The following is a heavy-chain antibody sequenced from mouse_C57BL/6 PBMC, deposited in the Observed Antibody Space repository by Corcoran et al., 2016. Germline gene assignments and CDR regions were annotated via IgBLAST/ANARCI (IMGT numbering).Heavy chain of an antibody. V-gene: IGHV1-76*01. CDR2: IYPGSGNT. CDR3: ARSRIPYFDY. CDR1: GYTFTDYY. J-gene: IGHJ2*01. Sequence: QVQLKQSGAELVRPGASVKLSCKASGYTFTDYYINWVKQRPGQGLEWIARIYPGSGNTYYNEKFKGKATLTAEKSSSTAYMQLSSLTSEDSAVYFCARSRIPYFDYWGQGTTLTVSS.